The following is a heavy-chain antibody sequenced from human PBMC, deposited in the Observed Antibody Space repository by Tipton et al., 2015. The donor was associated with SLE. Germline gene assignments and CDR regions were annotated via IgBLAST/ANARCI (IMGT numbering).Heavy chain of an antibody. J-gene: IGHJ3*02. D-gene: IGHD3-3*01. CDR1: GGSISSHY. Sequence: TLSLTCTVSGGSISSHYWSWIRQPPGKGLEWIGYMYYSGSTNYNPSLKSRVTISVDTSKNQFSLKLSSVTAADTAVYYCARDICVSRSRGFLECPRAFDIWGQGTMVTVSS. CDR3: ARDICVSRSRGFLECPRAFDI. V-gene: IGHV4-59*11. CDR2: MYYSGST.